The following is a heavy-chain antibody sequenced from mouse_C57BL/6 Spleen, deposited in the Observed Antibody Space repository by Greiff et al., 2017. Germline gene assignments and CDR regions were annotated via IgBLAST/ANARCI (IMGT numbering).Heavy chain of an antibody. V-gene: IGHV1-52*01. Sequence: QVQLQQPGAELVRPGSSVKLSCKASGYTFTSYWMHWVKQRPIQGLEWIGNIDPSDSETHYNQKFKDKATLTVDKSSSTAYLQLRSLTSEDSAVYYGARMKGCDGLDYWGQGTTLTVSS. CDR1: GYTFTSYW. J-gene: IGHJ2*01. CDR3: ARMKGCDGLDY. D-gene: IGHD3-1*01. CDR2: IDPSDSET.